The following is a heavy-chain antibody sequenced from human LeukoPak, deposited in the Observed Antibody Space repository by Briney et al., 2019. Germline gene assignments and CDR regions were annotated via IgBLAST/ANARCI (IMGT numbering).Heavy chain of an antibody. CDR2: IYSGGST. V-gene: IGHV3-66*01. J-gene: IGHJ6*02. CDR3: ARDQDYYYGMDV. CDR1: GFTVSSNY. Sequence: GGSLRLSCAASGFTVSSNYMSWVRQAPGKGLEWVSVIYSGGSTYYADSVKGRFTIYRDNSKNTLYLQMNSLRAEDTAVYYCARDQDYYYGMDVWGQGTTVTVSS.